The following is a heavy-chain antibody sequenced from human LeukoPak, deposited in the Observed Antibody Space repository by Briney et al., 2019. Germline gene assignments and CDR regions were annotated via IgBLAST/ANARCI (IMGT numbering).Heavy chain of an antibody. CDR1: SGSFRTYY. D-gene: IGHD2-2*01. J-gene: IGHJ3*02. V-gene: IGHV4-59*01. CDR3: VKSNSRYQPWTLDI. CDR2: IFYNEGT. Sequence: SETLSLTCTVSSGSFRTYYWSWIRQPPGKGLEWIGYIFYNEGTSYNPSLKSRVTISVDTSNNQLSLKVNSVTAADTAMYYCVKSNSRYQPWTLDIWGRGTMVTVSS.